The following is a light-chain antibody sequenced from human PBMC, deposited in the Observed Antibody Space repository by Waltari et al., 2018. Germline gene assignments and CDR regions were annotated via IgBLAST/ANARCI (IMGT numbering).Light chain of an antibody. V-gene: IGLV3-21*04. J-gene: IGLJ3*02. CDR1: NIVSRS. CDR3: QVWDNDSDHCV. CDR2: ADD. Sequence: SYVLTQPPSVSVAPRKAATITCGGDNIVSRSVHWYQQKPGRAPVLVISADDDRPAVIPERFSGSNSGNTATLTISGVEAGDEADYFCQVWDNDSDHCVFGGGTKLTVL.